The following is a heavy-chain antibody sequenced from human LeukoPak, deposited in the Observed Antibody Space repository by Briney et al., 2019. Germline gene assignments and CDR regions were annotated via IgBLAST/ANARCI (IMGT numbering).Heavy chain of an antibody. V-gene: IGHV1-69*04. Sequence: GASVKVSCKASGGTFSSYAISWVRQAPGQGLEWMGRIIPILGIANYAQKFQGRVTITADKSTSTAYMELSSLRSEDTAVYYCATSSGSYYYYGMDVWGQGTTVTVSS. CDR2: IIPILGIA. J-gene: IGHJ6*02. CDR1: GGTFSSYA. D-gene: IGHD1/OR15-1a*01. CDR3: ATSSGSYYYYGMDV.